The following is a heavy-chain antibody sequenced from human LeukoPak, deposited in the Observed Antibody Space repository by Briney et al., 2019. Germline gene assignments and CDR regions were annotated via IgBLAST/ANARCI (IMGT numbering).Heavy chain of an antibody. CDR1: GFTFNNYA. D-gene: IGHD1-26*01. Sequence: GGSLRLSCAASGFTFNNYAMSWVRQAPGKGLEWVGRIKSKTDGGTTDYAAPVKGRFTISRDDSKNTLYLQMNSLKTEDTAVYYCTTGPSGKWELYYYYYYYMDVWGKGTTVTVSS. CDR2: IKSKTDGGTT. CDR3: TTGPSGKWELYYYYYYYMDV. J-gene: IGHJ6*03. V-gene: IGHV3-15*01.